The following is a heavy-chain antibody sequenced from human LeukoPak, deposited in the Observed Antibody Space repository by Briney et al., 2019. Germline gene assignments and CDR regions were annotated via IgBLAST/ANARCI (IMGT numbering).Heavy chain of an antibody. D-gene: IGHD2-2*01. CDR3: ARLPSGGGVVVPAATRWFDP. J-gene: IGHJ5*02. CDR2: IYYSGST. CDR1: GGSISSSYYY. Sequence: PSETLSLTCTVSGGSISSSYYYWGWIRQSPGKGLEWIGSIYYSGSTYYNPSLKSRVTISVDTSKNQFSLKLSSVTAADTAVYYCARLPSGGGVVVPAATRWFDPWGQGTLVTVSS. V-gene: IGHV4-39*01.